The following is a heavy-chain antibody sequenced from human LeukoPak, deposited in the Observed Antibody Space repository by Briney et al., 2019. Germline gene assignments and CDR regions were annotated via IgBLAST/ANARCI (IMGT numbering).Heavy chain of an antibody. Sequence: ASVKVSCKASGYPFTTYGINWVRQAPGQGLEWMGWINTYNGDTNYAQKFQGRVTMTTDTSTSTVYIELRSLTSDDTAAYYCARVNGYCTSTSCHDYWGQGTLVTVSS. D-gene: IGHD2-2*01. CDR3: ARVNGYCTSTSCHDY. V-gene: IGHV1-18*01. CDR1: GYPFTTYG. J-gene: IGHJ4*02. CDR2: INTYNGDT.